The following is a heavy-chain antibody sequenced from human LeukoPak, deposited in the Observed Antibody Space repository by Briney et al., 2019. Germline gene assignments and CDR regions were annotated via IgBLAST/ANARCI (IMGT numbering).Heavy chain of an antibody. CDR3: AKGWSVTMVMAAPGD. V-gene: IGHV3-23*01. CDR1: GFTFNSYA. J-gene: IGHJ4*02. D-gene: IGHD3-10*01. Sequence: PGXSLRLSCAASGFTFNSYAMSWVRQAPGKGLEWVSGISANGAKTYYADSVKGRFTISRENTKNTQYIQMNSLRAEDTALYYCAKGWSVTMVMAAPGDWGQGALVTVSS. CDR2: ISANGAKT.